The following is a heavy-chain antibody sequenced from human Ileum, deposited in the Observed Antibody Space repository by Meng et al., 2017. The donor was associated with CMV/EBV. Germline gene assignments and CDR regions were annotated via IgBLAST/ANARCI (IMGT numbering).Heavy chain of an antibody. CDR3: ARDIPNGEYAFDY. D-gene: IGHD4-17*01. CDR1: GGSISSSSQY. Sequence: QLQLQQSGPGLLKSSETLSLTCHVSGGSISSSSQYWGWIPQPQGKGLEWVGSIYYRGTTYYNPSLESRVTISIDTSNNQFSLKLSSVTAADTAVYYCARDIPNGEYAFDYWGQGTLITVSS. V-gene: IGHV4-39*07. CDR2: IYYRGTT. J-gene: IGHJ4*02.